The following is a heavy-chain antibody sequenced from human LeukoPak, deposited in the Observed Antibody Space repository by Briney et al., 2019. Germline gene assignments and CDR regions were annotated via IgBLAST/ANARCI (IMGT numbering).Heavy chain of an antibody. J-gene: IGHJ4*02. V-gene: IGHV3-23*01. Sequence: PGGSLRLSCAAPGFTFSSYAMSWVRQAPGKGLEWVSAISGSGGSTYYADSVKGRFTISRDNSKNTLYLQMNSLRAEDTAVYYCAKTVDIVATTFSFDYWGQGTLVTVSS. CDR3: AKTVDIVATTFSFDY. CDR1: GFTFSSYA. CDR2: ISGSGGST. D-gene: IGHD5-12*01.